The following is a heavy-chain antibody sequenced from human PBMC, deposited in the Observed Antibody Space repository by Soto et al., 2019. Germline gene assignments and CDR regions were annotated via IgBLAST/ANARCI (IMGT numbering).Heavy chain of an antibody. Sequence: SETLFLTCTVSGGSISSSSYYWGWIRQPPGKGLEWIGSIYYSGSTYYNPSLKSRVTISVDTSKNQFSLKLSSVTAADTAVYYCARRRHCSSTSCYVRWFDPWGQGTLVTVSS. CDR3: ARRRHCSSTSCYVRWFDP. J-gene: IGHJ5*02. V-gene: IGHV4-39*01. CDR1: GGSISSSSYY. CDR2: IYYSGST. D-gene: IGHD2-2*01.